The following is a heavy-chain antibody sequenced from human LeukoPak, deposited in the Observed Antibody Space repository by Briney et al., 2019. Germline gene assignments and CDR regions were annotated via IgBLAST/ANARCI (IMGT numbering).Heavy chain of an antibody. J-gene: IGHJ3*01. V-gene: IGHV4-28*05. CDR3: AKTRSGTYYGDSFDV. CDR1: GDSISRCVW. Sequence: PSDALSLSCAVPGDSISRCVWWAWIRQPPGKGLEWLARIYYSGRIYHNPSLQSRVIMSVDSSKNQFSLRLDSVTAADTAVYYCAKTRSGTYYGDSFDVWGQGKLVIVSS. CDR2: IYYSGRI. D-gene: IGHD1-26*01.